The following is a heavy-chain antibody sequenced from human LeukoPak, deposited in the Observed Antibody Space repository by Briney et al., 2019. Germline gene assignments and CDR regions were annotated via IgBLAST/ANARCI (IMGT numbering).Heavy chain of an antibody. D-gene: IGHD3-22*01. Sequence: GGSLRLSCAASGFTFSDYTINWVRQAPGKGLEWVSGISGSGGSTYYADSVKGRFTISRDNSKNTLYLQMNSLRAEDTAVYYCAKTVNYYDSSGYYYNYWGQGTLVTVSS. CDR3: AKTVNYYDSSGYYYNY. CDR1: GFTFSDYT. J-gene: IGHJ4*02. V-gene: IGHV3-23*01. CDR2: ISGSGGST.